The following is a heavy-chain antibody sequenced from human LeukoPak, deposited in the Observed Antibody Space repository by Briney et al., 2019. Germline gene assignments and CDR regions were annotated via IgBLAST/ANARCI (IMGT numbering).Heavy chain of an antibody. J-gene: IGHJ4*02. V-gene: IGHV3-66*01. D-gene: IGHD5-18*01. Sequence: GGSLRLSCATSGFTVSDNYMSWVRQAPGKGLEWVSVIYSGGSTFYADSVKGRFTISRDSSKNTVYLQMNSLRGEDTAVYYCARDRANSYGFAYYFADWGQGTLVTVSS. CDR3: ARDRANSYGFAYYFAD. CDR1: GFTVSDNY. CDR2: IYSGGST.